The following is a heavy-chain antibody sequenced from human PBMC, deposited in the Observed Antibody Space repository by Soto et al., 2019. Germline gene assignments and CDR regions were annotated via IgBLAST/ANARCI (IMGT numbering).Heavy chain of an antibody. CDR2: TSYDGNYK. V-gene: IGHV3-30*18. J-gene: IGHJ4*02. CDR3: ANLYGDAPDS. D-gene: IGHD4-17*01. CDR1: GFTFSSYG. Sequence: QVQLVESGGGVVQPGRSLRLSCAASGFTFSSYGMHWVRQAPGKGMEWVAVTSYDGNYKYYADSVKGRFTISRDNSKNTLYLQMNSLRDDDTAVYYCANLYGDAPDSWGQGTLVTVSS.